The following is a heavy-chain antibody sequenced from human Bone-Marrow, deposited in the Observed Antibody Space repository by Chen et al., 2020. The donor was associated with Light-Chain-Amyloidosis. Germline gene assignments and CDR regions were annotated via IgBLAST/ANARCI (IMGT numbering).Heavy chain of an antibody. J-gene: IGHJ3*02. D-gene: IGHD3-9*01. CDR1: GFAFSSYA. CDR3: AKDISYDDILPGYPADAFDI. Sequence: EVQLVESGGGLVQPGGSLRLSCAASGFAFSSYAMRWVRQAPGKGLEWVSTISGSGGSRYYGDSVKGRLTISRDNSKNALFLQMNSLRAEDTAVYYCAKDISYDDILPGYPADAFDIWGQGTMVTVSS. CDR2: ISGSGGSR. V-gene: IGHV3-23*04.